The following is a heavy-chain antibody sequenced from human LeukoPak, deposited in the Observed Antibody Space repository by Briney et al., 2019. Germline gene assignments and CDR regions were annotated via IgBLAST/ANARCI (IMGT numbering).Heavy chain of an antibody. CDR3: ARLGAGPTYYDFWSGYSSFYFDY. CDR2: IYYSGST. J-gene: IGHJ4*02. Sequence: SETLSLTCTVSGGSISSYYWSWIRQPPGKGLEWIGYIYYSGSTNYNPSLKSRVTISVDTSKNHFSLKLSSVTAADTAVYYCARLGAGPTYYDFWSGYSSFYFDYWGQGTLVTVSS. V-gene: IGHV4-59*08. D-gene: IGHD3-3*01. CDR1: GGSISSYY.